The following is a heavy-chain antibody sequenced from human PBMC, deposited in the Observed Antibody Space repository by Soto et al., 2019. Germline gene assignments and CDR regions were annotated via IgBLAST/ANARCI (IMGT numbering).Heavy chain of an antibody. D-gene: IGHD3-22*01. J-gene: IGHJ4*02. CDR2: IYWDDDK. CDR3: AHSPPPHYDTAAFFDY. Sequence: QITLKESGPTLVKPTQTLTLTCTFSGFSLSTSGVGVGWIRQPPGKALEWLALIYWDDDKRYSPSVKSRLTITRDTSKNQVVLTMTNTDPVDTATYYCAHSPPPHYDTAAFFDYWGQGTLVTVSS. V-gene: IGHV2-5*02. CDR1: GFSLSTSGVG.